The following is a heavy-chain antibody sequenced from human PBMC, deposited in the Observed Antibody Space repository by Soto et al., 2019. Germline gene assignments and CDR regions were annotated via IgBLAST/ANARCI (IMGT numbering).Heavy chain of an antibody. Sequence: EVQLVESGGGLVKPGGSLRLSCAASGFTFSSYSVNWVRQAPGKGLEWVSSISSSSSYIYYADSVRGRFTISRDNAKNSLYLQMNSLRAEDTAVYNCARGGGTTVTTEPPDYWGQGTLVTVSS. D-gene: IGHD4-17*01. CDR3: ARGGGTTVTTEPPDY. CDR2: ISSSSSYI. V-gene: IGHV3-21*01. CDR1: GFTFSSYS. J-gene: IGHJ4*02.